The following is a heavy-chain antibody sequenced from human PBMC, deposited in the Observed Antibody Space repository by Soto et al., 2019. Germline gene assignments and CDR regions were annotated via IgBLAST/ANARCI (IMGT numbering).Heavy chain of an antibody. J-gene: IGHJ4*02. V-gene: IGHV4-4*02. D-gene: IGHD6-13*01. CDR3: ARYNAASGTYYFGY. CDR1: GGSVSSTYW. Sequence: PSETLSLTCAVSGGSVSSTYWWSWVRQPPGKGLEWIGEIYHSGSANYNPSLKSRVTISVDNSKNQFSLNLNSVTAADTAVYYCARYNAASGTYYFGYWGQGTLVTVSS. CDR2: IYHSGSA.